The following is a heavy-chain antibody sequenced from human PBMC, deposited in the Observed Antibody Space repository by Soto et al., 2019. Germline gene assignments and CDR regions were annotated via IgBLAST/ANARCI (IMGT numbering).Heavy chain of an antibody. V-gene: IGHV3-23*01. Sequence: PGGSLRLSCAASGFTFSSYAMSWVRQAPGKGLEWVSAISGSGGSTYYADSVKGRFTISRDNSKNTLYLQMNSLRAEDTAVYYCAKDRRGIVGAKDGMDVWGQGTTVTVSS. CDR3: AKDRRGIVGAKDGMDV. D-gene: IGHD1-26*01. J-gene: IGHJ6*02. CDR2: ISGSGGST. CDR1: GFTFSSYA.